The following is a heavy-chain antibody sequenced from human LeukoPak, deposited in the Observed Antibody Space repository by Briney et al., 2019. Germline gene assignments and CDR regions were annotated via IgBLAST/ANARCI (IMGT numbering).Heavy chain of an antibody. CDR3: AKGDVITFGGVTLSGGLLDY. Sequence: GGSLRLSCAASGFTFSSYAMSWVRQAPGKGLEWVSAISGSGGSTYYADSVKGRFTISRDNSKNTLYLQMNSLRAEDTAVYYCAKGDVITFGGVTLSGGLLDYWGQGTLVTVSS. V-gene: IGHV3-23*01. D-gene: IGHD3-16*01. CDR2: ISGSGGST. J-gene: IGHJ4*02. CDR1: GFTFSSYA.